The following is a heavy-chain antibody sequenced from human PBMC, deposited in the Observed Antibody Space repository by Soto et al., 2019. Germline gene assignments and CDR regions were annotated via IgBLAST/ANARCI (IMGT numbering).Heavy chain of an antibody. CDR1: GCTFSSNW. Sequence: GGPLRLSCAASGCTFSSNWMHWVRQAPGEGLVWVSRINSDESSTSYADSVKGRFTISRDNSKNTLYLQMNSLRAEDTSVYYCARGPPVYSNNAYVGDYWGLGTVVTVSS. D-gene: IGHD6-13*01. J-gene: IGHJ4*02. CDR3: ARGPPVYSNNAYVGDY. CDR2: INSDESST. V-gene: IGHV3-74*01.